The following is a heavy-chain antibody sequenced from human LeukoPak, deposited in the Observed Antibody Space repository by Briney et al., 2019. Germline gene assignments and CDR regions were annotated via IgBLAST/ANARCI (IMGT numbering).Heavy chain of an antibody. D-gene: IGHD3-22*01. V-gene: IGHV3-30*03. CDR3: ASSAYDSSGYYYFDY. CDR2: ISYDGSNK. Sequence: GGSLRLSCAASGFTFSSYGMHWVRQAPGKGLEWVAVISYDGSNKYYADSVKGRFTISRDNSKNTLYLQMNSLRAEDTAVYYCASSAYDSSGYYYFDYWGQGTLVTVSS. J-gene: IGHJ4*02. CDR1: GFTFSSYG.